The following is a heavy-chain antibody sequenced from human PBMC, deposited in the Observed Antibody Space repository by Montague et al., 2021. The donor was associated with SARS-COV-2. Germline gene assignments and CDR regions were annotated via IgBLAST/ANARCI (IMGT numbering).Heavy chain of an antibody. CDR3: VAEWLAIYYFDF. CDR2: LFYSGSS. CDR1: GGSISSSNYY. V-gene: IGHV4-39*01. D-gene: IGHD6-19*01. Sequence: SETLSPTCTVAGGSISSSNYYWGWIRQPPGKGLEWIGSLFYSGSSFYXPSPKSRVTISVDTSKNQFSLRLSSVTAADTAVYYCVAEWLAIYYFDFWGQGTLVTVSS. J-gene: IGHJ4*02.